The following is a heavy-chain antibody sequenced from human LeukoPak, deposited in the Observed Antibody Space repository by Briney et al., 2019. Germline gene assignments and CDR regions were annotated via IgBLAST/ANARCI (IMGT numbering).Heavy chain of an antibody. Sequence: TSETLSLTCTVSGGSISSYYWSWIRQPPGKGLGWIGYIYYSGSTNYNPSLQSRVTISVDTSKNQFSLKLSSVTAADTAVYYCARVLIVPAAIQFDYWGQGTLVTVSS. V-gene: IGHV4-59*01. D-gene: IGHD2-2*01. J-gene: IGHJ4*02. CDR1: GGSISSYY. CDR2: IYYSGST. CDR3: ARVLIVPAAIQFDY.